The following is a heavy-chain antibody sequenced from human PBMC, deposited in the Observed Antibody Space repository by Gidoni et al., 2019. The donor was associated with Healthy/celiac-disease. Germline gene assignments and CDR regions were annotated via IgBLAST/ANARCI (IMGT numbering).Heavy chain of an antibody. J-gene: IGHJ4*02. D-gene: IGHD2-21*02. CDR1: GCTVSSCA. Sequence: EVQLLESGGGMVQPGGSLSLPCAASGCTVSSCAMSWVRQAPGRGLEWVSAISGSGGRTFYADSVKGRFTISRDNAKNTLYLQMNSLRAEDTAVDYCAKERWGRGYYWGQGTLVTVSS. CDR2: ISGSGGRT. CDR3: AKERWGRGYY. V-gene: IGHV3-23*01.